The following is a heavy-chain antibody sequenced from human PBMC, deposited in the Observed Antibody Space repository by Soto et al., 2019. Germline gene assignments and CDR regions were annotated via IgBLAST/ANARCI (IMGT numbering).Heavy chain of an antibody. J-gene: IGHJ3*01. CDR1: GFTISGKKY. CDR2: LYDIDVS. D-gene: IGHD1-1*01. V-gene: IGHV3-53*01. CDR3: ATLPEREQAYDV. Sequence: DVQLVESGGGLIQPGESLRLSCAAFGFTISGKKYVSWVRQAPVKGLEWVSALYDIDVSFYADSVKGRFTTSSDSSKTTVYLQMNDLTPDDTAVYYCATLPEREQAYDVWGLGTTVTGSS.